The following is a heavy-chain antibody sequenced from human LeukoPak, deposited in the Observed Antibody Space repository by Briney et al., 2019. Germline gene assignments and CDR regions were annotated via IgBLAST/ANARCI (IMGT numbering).Heavy chain of an antibody. CDR1: GGTFSSYA. V-gene: IGHV1-69*13. CDR3: ARMMVRGNYYFDY. Sequence: ASVKVSCKASGGTFSSYAFSWVRQAPGQGLEWMGGIIPIVGTTNYAQMFQGRVTITADESTSTAYMELSSLRSEDTAVYYCARMMVRGNYYFDYWGQGTLVTVSS. D-gene: IGHD3-10*01. CDR2: IIPIVGTT. J-gene: IGHJ4*02.